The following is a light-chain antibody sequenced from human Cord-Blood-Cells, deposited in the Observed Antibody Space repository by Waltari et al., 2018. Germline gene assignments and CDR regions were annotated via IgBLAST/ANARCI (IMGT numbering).Light chain of an antibody. CDR3: QQSYSTPLT. V-gene: IGKV1-39*01. J-gene: IGKJ4*01. Sequence: DIQLTQSPSSLSASVGDRVTITCRASQSISSYLNWYQQKPGKAPNLLTYPASSLQSGVPSRFSGSGSGTDFTLTISSLQPEDFATYYCQQSYSTPLTFGGGTKVEIK. CDR2: PAS. CDR1: QSISSY.